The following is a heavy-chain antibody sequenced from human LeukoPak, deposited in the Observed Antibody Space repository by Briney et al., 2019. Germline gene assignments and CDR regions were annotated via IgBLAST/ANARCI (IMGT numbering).Heavy chain of an antibody. V-gene: IGHV1-18*01. Sequence: GASVKVSCKASGYTFTSYGISWVRQAPGQGLEWMGWISAYNGNTNYAQKLQGRVTMTRNTSISTAYMELSSLRSEDTAVYYCARGFFNDFWSGYLQTYYYGMDVWGQGTTVTVSS. D-gene: IGHD3-3*01. CDR3: ARGFFNDFWSGYLQTYYYGMDV. J-gene: IGHJ6*02. CDR2: ISAYNGNT. CDR1: GYTFTSYG.